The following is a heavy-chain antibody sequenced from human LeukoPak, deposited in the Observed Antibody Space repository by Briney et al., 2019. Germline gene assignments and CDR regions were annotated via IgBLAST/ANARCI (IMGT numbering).Heavy chain of an antibody. Sequence: GGSLRLSCAASGFSFSSYAMSWVGRAPGKGLEWVSSLNGGGAATFYADSGKGRFTISRDNSENKLFLQMNSLRVDDTALYYCAKDIRYEDYAFDICGQGTMVTVSS. D-gene: IGHD2-2*01. V-gene: IGHV3-23*01. J-gene: IGHJ3*02. CDR3: AKDIRYEDYAFDI. CDR2: LNGGGAAT. CDR1: GFSFSSYA.